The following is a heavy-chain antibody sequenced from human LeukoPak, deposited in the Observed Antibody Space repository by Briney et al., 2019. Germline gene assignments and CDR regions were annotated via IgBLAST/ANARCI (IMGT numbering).Heavy chain of an antibody. CDR2: INHSGST. V-gene: IGHV4-34*01. CDR1: GGSFSGYY. D-gene: IGHD3-10*01. CDR3: ARERPSLRGYYGSLLT. Sequence: PSETLSLTCAVNGGSFSGYYWSWIRQPPGKGLEWIGEINHSGSTNYNPSLKSRVTISVDTSKNQFSLKLSSVTAADTAVYYCARERPSLRGYYGSLLTWGQGTLVTVSS. J-gene: IGHJ5*02.